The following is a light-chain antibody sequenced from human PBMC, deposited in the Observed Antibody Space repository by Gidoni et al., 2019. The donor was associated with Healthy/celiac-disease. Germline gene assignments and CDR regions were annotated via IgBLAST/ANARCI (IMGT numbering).Light chain of an antibody. CDR1: QRISSW. CDR2: KAS. J-gene: IGKJ3*01. CDR3: QQYNNYSLFT. Sequence: DIQMTQSPSTLSASLGDRVTITCRASQRISSWLAWYQQKPVKAPKLLIYKASSLESGVPSGFSGSGSGTEFTLTISSLQPDDFATYYCQQYNNYSLFTFGPGTKVDIK. V-gene: IGKV1-5*03.